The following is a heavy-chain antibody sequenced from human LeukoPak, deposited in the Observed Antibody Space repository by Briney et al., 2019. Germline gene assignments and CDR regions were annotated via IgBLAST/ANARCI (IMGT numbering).Heavy chain of an antibody. CDR1: GFTFSNYW. V-gene: IGHV3-7*01. J-gene: IGHJ4*02. Sequence: GGSLRLSCAASGFTFSNYWMTWVRQAPGSGLEWVATIKQDGSDKYYVDSVKGRFTVSRDNAKNSLYLQMNSLRVEDTAVYYCAKNGGSSDYWGQGTLVTVSS. CDR2: IKQDGSDK. CDR3: AKNGGSSDY. D-gene: IGHD1-26*01.